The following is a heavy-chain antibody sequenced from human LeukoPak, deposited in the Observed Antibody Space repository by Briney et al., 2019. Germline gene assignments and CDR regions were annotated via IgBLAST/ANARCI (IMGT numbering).Heavy chain of an antibody. V-gene: IGHV4-31*03. CDR2: IHHSGRS. J-gene: IGHJ4*02. D-gene: IGHD3-10*01. CDR3: ARGGNRFGGFYFDY. CDR1: ADSLSSGGHY. Sequence: PSETLSLTCTVSADSLSSGGHYWAWIRQFPGKGLESIGFIHHSGRSRHNPSLKDRVAISVDTSRKQFALKLSSVTAADTAMYYCARGGNRFGGFYFDYWGQGIRVIVSS.